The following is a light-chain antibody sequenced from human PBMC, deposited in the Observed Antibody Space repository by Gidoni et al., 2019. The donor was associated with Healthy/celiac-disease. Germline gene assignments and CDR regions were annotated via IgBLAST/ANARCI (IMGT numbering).Light chain of an antibody. Sequence: ILLPQSPATLSLSPGERATLSCRASQSVSSYLAWYQQKPGQAPRLLIYDASNRATGIPARFSGSGSGTDFTLTISSLEPEDVAVYYCQQRSNWPPYTFGQGTKLEIK. CDR3: QQRSNWPPYT. CDR2: DAS. J-gene: IGKJ2*01. CDR1: QSVSSY. V-gene: IGKV3-11*01.